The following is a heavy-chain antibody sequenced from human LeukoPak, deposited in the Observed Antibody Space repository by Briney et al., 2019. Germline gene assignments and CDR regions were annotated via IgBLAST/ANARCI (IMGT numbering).Heavy chain of an antibody. CDR1: GGSISSSNW. J-gene: IGHJ4*02. D-gene: IGHD3-10*01. Sequence: SGTLSLTCAVSGGSISSSNWWSWVRQPPGKGLEWIGEIYHSGSTNYNPSLKSRVTISVDKSKNQFSLKLSSVTAADTAVYYCARTRYGSGSYTYLDYWGQGTLVTVSS. CDR2: IYHSGST. CDR3: ARTRYGSGSYTYLDY. V-gene: IGHV4-4*02.